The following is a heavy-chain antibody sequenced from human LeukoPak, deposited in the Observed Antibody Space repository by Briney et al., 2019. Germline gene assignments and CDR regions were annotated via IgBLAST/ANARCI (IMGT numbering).Heavy chain of an antibody. CDR3: ARHDYYGSGSQNWFDP. D-gene: IGHD3-10*01. CDR1: ACSFTSYW. V-gene: IGHV5-51*01. J-gene: IGHJ5*02. CDR2: IYHCDSDT. Sequence: GASMQTSSNASACSFTSYWIGWVRWIPRPGVECMEIIYHCDSDTRYSPSFQGQVTISADMAMSTAYLQWSSLNASDTAMDYCARHDYYGSGSQNWFDPWGQGALVTVSS.